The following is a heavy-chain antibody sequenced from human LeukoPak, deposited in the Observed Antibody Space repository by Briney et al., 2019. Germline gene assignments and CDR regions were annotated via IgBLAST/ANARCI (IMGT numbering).Heavy chain of an antibody. CDR1: GYTFTGYY. V-gene: IGHV1-2*02. CDR3: ARNWDKYSSSWYLRDYYYMDV. J-gene: IGHJ6*03. CDR2: INPNSGGT. D-gene: IGHD6-13*01. Sequence: ASVKVSCKASGYTFTGYYMHWVRQAPGQGLEWMGWINPNSGGTNYAQKFQGRVTMTRDTSISTAYMELSRLRSDDTAVYYCARNWDKYSSSWYLRDYYYMDVWGKGTTVTVSS.